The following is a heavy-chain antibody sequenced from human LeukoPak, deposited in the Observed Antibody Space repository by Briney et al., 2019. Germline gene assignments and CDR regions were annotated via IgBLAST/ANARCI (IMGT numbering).Heavy chain of an antibody. CDR2: IYYLGIT. J-gene: IGHJ1*01. D-gene: IGHD6-6*01. V-gene: IGHV4-39*01. Sequence: SETLSLNCTVSGRSISSSSYYWGWIRQAPGRGLEWIGSIYYLGITYYNPSLNSRVTISVDTSNNLFSLRVSSVAAADTAVYYCARLFQYSSSSRYFQHWGQGTVITVSS. CDR1: GRSISSSSYY. CDR3: ARLFQYSSSSRYFQH.